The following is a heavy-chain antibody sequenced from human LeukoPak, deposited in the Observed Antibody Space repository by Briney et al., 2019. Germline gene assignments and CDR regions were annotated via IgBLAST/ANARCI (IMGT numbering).Heavy chain of an antibody. V-gene: IGHV3-7*01. CDR2: MKQDGSEK. Sequence: PGGSLRLSCAASGFTFSTYWMTWVRQAPGQGLEWVANMKQDGSEKYYVDSVTGRFTISRDNAKNSLYLQMNSLCAEDTPIYYCARDRRDGYKVLDYWGEGTLVTVSS. CDR3: ARDRRDGYKVLDY. J-gene: IGHJ4*02. CDR1: GFTFSTYW. D-gene: IGHD5-24*01.